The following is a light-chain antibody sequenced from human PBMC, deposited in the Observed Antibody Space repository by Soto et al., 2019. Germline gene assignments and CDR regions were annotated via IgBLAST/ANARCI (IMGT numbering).Light chain of an antibody. J-gene: IGKJ4*01. CDR2: LAS. CDR1: ENIDNY. Sequence: DIQMTQSPSSVSASVGDRVTFTCRASENIDNYLAWYQQKPGKAPKLLIYLASTLQSGVPSRFRGSGYGRDFSLTVSSLQPEDFATYICQQGYYLPITFGGGTKVEI. V-gene: IGKV1D-12*01. CDR3: QQGYYLPIT.